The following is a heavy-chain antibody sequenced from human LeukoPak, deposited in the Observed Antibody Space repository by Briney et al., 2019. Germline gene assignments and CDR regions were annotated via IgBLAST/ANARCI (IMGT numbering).Heavy chain of an antibody. Sequence: PGGSLRLSCAASGFTFISYGMYWVRQAPGKGLESVAFIRYDGIYKYYADSVKGRFTIFRDKSKTTLFLQMNSLRAEDTAVYYCARDIAHCSGDMCYNIRFDSWGQGTLVTVSS. CDR1: GFTFISYG. D-gene: IGHD2-15*01. CDR2: IRYDGIYK. CDR3: ARDIAHCSGDMCYNIRFDS. V-gene: IGHV3-30*02. J-gene: IGHJ5*01.